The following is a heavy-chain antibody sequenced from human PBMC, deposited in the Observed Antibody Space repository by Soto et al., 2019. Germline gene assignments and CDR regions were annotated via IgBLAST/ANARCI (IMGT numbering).Heavy chain of an antibody. CDR2: ISAYNGNT. Sequence: QVQLVQSGAEVKKPGASVKVSCKASGYTFTSYGISWVRQAPGQGLEWMGRISAYNGNTNYAQKLQGRVTMTTDTATSKAYMELRSLRPDDTAVYYCARVVGALGQWFDPWGQGTLVTVSS. J-gene: IGHJ5*02. D-gene: IGHD1-26*01. V-gene: IGHV1-18*01. CDR1: GYTFTSYG. CDR3: ARVVGALGQWFDP.